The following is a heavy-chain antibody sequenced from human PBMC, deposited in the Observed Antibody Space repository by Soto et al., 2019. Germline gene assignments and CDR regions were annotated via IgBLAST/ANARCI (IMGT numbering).Heavy chain of an antibody. CDR1: GGSFSGYY. V-gene: IGHV4-34*01. J-gene: IGHJ4*02. CDR2: INHSGST. D-gene: IGHD4-17*01. CDR3: AREQNYGYFDY. Sequence: PSETLSLTCAVYGGSFSGYYWSWIRQPPGKGLEWIGEINHSGSTNYNPSLKSRVTISVDTSKNQFSLKLSSVTAADTAVYYCAREQNYGYFDYWGQGTLVTVSS.